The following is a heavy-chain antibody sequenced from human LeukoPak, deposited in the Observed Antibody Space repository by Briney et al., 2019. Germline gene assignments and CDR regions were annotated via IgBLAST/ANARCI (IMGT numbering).Heavy chain of an antibody. J-gene: IGHJ4*02. CDR2: INHSGST. V-gene: IGHV4-39*07. CDR1: GGSISSRNDY. D-gene: IGHD3-22*01. Sequence: ETLSLTCNVSGGSISSRNDYWGWIRQPPGKGLEWIGEINHSGSTNYNPSLKSRVTISVDTSKNQFSLKLSSVTAADTAVYYCARGHYYYDSSGYDYFDYWGQGTLVTVSS. CDR3: ARGHYYYDSSGYDYFDY.